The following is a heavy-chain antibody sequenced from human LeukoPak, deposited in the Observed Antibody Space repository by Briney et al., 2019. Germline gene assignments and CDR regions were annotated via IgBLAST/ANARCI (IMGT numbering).Heavy chain of an antibody. D-gene: IGHD2-2*01. J-gene: IGHJ3*02. V-gene: IGHV4-61*01. CDR1: GGSISSSSYY. Sequence: SETLSLTCTVSGGSISSSSYYWGWIRQPPGKGLEWIGYIYYSGSTNYNPSLKSRVTISVDTSKNQFSLKLSSVTAADTAVYYCARDSGFYCSSTSCYGNAFDIWGQGTMVTVSS. CDR2: IYYSGST. CDR3: ARDSGFYCSSTSCYGNAFDI.